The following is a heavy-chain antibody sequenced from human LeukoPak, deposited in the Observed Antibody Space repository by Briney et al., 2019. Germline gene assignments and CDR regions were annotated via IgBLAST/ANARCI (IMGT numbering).Heavy chain of an antibody. CDR3: ARISPYCGGDCYSTIFDY. Sequence: SETLSLTCTVSGGSVSSGSYYWSWIRQPPGKGLEWIGYIYYSGSTNYNPSLKSRVTISVDTSKNQFSLKLSSVTAADTAVYYCARISPYCGGDCYSTIFDYWGQGTLVTVSS. CDR2: IYYSGST. D-gene: IGHD2-21*02. V-gene: IGHV4-61*01. CDR1: GGSVSSGSYY. J-gene: IGHJ4*02.